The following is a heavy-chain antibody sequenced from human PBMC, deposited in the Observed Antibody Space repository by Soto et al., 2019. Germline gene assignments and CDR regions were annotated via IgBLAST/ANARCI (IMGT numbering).Heavy chain of an antibody. V-gene: IGHV3-23*01. CDR3: TKDHHPDGSWSLDF. D-gene: IGHD3-3*01. Sequence: GGSLRLSCAASGFTFGTYTMNWVRQAPGKGLEWVSALGGGGDTHYAESVKGRFTISRDYSKNILLLQMNSLRDEDSAIYYCTKDHHPDGSWSLDFWGQGTLVTV. CDR2: LGGGGDT. J-gene: IGHJ4*02. CDR1: GFTFGTYT.